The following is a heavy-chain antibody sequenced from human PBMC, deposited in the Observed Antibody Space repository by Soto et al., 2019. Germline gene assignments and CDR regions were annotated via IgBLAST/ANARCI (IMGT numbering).Heavy chain of an antibody. V-gene: IGHV3-72*01. Sequence: EVQLVESGGGLVQPGGSLRLSCAVSGFSFSDYYMDWVRQAPGKGLEWVGRTRNKANSYTTEYGASAKGRFTISRDDSMNSLYLRLNSLKTEDTAVYYCARVYTGSGTYHFDYWGQGTLVTVSS. J-gene: IGHJ4*02. D-gene: IGHD2-2*02. CDR1: GFSFSDYY. CDR3: ARVYTGSGTYHFDY. CDR2: TRNKANSYTT.